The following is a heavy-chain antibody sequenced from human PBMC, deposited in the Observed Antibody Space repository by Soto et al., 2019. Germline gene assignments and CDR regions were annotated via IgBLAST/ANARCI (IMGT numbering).Heavy chain of an antibody. CDR3: ARPFGELDAFDI. CDR1: GFTFSSYG. J-gene: IGHJ3*02. D-gene: IGHD3-10*01. CDR2: IWYDGSNK. V-gene: IGHV3-33*01. Sequence: GGSLRLSCAASGFTFSSYGMHWVRQAPGKGLEWVAVIWYDGSNKYYADSVKGRFTISRDNSKSTLYLQMNSLRAEDTAVYYCARPFGELDAFDIWGQGTMVTVSS.